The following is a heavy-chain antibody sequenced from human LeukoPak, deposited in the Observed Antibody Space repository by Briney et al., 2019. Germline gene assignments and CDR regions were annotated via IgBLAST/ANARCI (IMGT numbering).Heavy chain of an antibody. Sequence: SETLSLTCTVSGGSISSYCWSWIRQPPGKGLEWIGYIYYSGSTNYNPSLKSRVTISVDTSKNQFSLKLSSVTAADTAVYYCATSRTTGTGGLDYWGQGTLVTVSS. J-gene: IGHJ4*02. V-gene: IGHV4-59*08. CDR1: GGSISSYC. D-gene: IGHD1-1*01. CDR2: IYYSGST. CDR3: ATSRTTGTGGLDY.